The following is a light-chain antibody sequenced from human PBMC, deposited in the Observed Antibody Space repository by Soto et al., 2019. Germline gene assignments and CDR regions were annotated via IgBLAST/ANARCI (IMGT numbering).Light chain of an antibody. CDR1: SSDVGSYNL. V-gene: IGLV2-23*01. CDR3: CSYAGSSLFV. CDR2: EGS. Sequence: QSALTQPASVSGSPGQSITISCTGTSSDVGSYNLVSWYQQHPGKAPKLMIYEGSKRPSGVSNRFSGSKSGNTASLTISWLQAEDEADDYCCSYAGSSLFVFGTGTKLTVL. J-gene: IGLJ1*01.